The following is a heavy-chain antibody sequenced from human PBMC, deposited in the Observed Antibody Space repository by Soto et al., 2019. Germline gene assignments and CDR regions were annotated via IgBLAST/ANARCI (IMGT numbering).Heavy chain of an antibody. Sequence: QVQLQESGPGLVKPSETLSLTCTVPGDSISRHYWSWDRQPPGKGLEWIGYLYYSGNSNYNPSLRSRVTRSIDTSKTQFSLKLSSVTAADTAVYYCAIGYYGDYWYFERWVRGTLGTVSS. CDR1: GDSISRHY. CDR3: AIGYYGDYWYFER. D-gene: IGHD4-17*01. CDR2: LYYSGNS. J-gene: IGHJ2*01. V-gene: IGHV4-59*11.